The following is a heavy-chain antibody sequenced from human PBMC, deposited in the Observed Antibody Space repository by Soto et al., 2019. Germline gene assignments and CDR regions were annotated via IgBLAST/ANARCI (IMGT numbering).Heavy chain of an antibody. Sequence: GGSLRLSCAASGFTFSSYAMHWVRQAPGKGLEWVAVISYDGSNKYYADSVKGRFTISRDNSKNTLYLQMNSLRAEDTAVYYCATAILSSGWMHVFDYWGQGTLVTVSS. D-gene: IGHD6-19*01. CDR3: ATAILSSGWMHVFDY. J-gene: IGHJ4*02. CDR2: ISYDGSNK. CDR1: GFTFSSYA. V-gene: IGHV3-30-3*01.